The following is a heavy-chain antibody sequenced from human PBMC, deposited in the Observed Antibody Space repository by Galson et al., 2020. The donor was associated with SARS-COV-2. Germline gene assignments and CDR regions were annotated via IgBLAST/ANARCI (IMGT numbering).Heavy chain of an antibody. D-gene: IGHD3-10*01. Sequence: SETLSLTCAVYGGSFSGSYWSWIRQPPGKGLEWIGEINHSGSTNYNPSLKSRVTISVDTSKNQFSLKLSSVTAADTAVYYCARGTSYYMVRGVIRRNWFDPWGQGTLVTVSS. CDR3: ARGTSYYMVRGVIRRNWFDP. J-gene: IGHJ5*02. CDR1: GGSFSGSY. CDR2: INHSGST. V-gene: IGHV4-34*01.